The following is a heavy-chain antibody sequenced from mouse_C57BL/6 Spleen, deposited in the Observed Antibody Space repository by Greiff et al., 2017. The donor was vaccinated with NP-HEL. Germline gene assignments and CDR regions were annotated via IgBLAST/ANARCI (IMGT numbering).Heavy chain of an antibody. D-gene: IGHD2-3*01. CDR3: ARQGWLLFFDY. CDR1: GFTFSDYG. V-gene: IGHV5-17*01. J-gene: IGHJ2*01. CDR2: ISSGSSTI. Sequence: EVKLVESGGGLVKPGGSLKLSCAASGFTFSDYGMHWVRQAPEKGLEWVAYISSGSSTIYYADTVKGRFTISRDNAKNTLFLQMTSLRSEDTAMYYCARQGWLLFFDYWGQGTTLTVSS.